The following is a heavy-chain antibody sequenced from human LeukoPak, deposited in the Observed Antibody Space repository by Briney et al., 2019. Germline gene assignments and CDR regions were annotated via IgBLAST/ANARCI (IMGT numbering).Heavy chain of an antibody. D-gene: IGHD4-17*01. V-gene: IGHV3-7*01. Sequence: GGSLRLPCAASGFTFRNYWMGWVRQAPGKGLEWVANTKPDGSAEYYADSVRGRFTTSRDNANNFLYLQMNSLRAEDTAVYYCARTNYGDYWFDPWGQGTLVTVSS. CDR2: TKPDGSAE. CDR3: ARTNYGDYWFDP. J-gene: IGHJ5*02. CDR1: GFTFRNYW.